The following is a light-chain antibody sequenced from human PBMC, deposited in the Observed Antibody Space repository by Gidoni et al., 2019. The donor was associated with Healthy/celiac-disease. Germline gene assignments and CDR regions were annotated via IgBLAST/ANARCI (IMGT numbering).Light chain of an antibody. Sequence: EIVLTQSPGTLSLSPGERATLYCRASQSVSSSYLAWYQQKPGQAPRLLTYGASSRATCIPDRFSGSGSGTDFTLTISRLEPEDFAVYYCQQYGSSPLTFGPXTKVDIK. CDR2: GAS. J-gene: IGKJ3*01. CDR1: QSVSSSY. CDR3: QQYGSSPLT. V-gene: IGKV3-20*01.